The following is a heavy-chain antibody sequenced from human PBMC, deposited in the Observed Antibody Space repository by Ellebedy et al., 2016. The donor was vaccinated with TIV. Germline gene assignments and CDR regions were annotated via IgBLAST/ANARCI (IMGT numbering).Heavy chain of an antibody. Sequence: GESLKISCAASGFTVSQNYMSWVRQAPGKGLEWVSVIYSGGSTDYADSVKGRFTISRDNSKNTLYLQMTSLRADDTAVYYCARYQDFWDYGMDVWGQGTTVTVSS. V-gene: IGHV3-66*01. J-gene: IGHJ6*02. D-gene: IGHD3-3*01. CDR3: ARYQDFWDYGMDV. CDR1: GFTVSQNY. CDR2: IYSGGST.